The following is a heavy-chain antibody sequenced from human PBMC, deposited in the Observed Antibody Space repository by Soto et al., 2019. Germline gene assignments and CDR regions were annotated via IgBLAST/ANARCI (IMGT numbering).Heavy chain of an antibody. CDR1: GFTVSSNY. CDR2: IYSGGST. V-gene: IGHV3-53*04. J-gene: IGHJ3*02. Sequence: GGSVRLSCAASGFTVSSNYMSWVRQAPGKGLEWVSVIYSGGSTYYADSVKGRFTISRHNSKNTLYLQMNSLRAEDTAVYYCARVMTTVTNDAFDIWGQGTMVTVSS. D-gene: IGHD4-17*01. CDR3: ARVMTTVTNDAFDI.